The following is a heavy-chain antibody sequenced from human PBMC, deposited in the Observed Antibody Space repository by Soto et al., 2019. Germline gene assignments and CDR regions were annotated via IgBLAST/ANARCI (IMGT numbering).Heavy chain of an antibody. Sequence: ITLKESGPTLVKPTQTLTLTCTFSGFSLNTGGVGVGWVRQPRGETMEWLALIYWDDDERYRPSLRSRLNITKDTINNPVVLTMTNMDPEDTATYYCVRNWRYYGGDYYYGMDAWGQGTTVTVSS. CDR2: IYWDDDE. J-gene: IGHJ6*02. CDR1: GFSLNTGGVG. V-gene: IGHV2-5*02. CDR3: VRNWRYYGGDYYYGMDA. D-gene: IGHD3-10*01.